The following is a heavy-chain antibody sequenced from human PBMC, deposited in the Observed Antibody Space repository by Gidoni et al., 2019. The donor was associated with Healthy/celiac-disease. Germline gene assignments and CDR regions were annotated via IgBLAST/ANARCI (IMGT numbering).Heavy chain of an antibody. CDR1: GGSFSGYY. CDR3: ARGAPSGSYRKRGFDY. CDR2: INHSGST. V-gene: IGHV4-34*01. D-gene: IGHD1-26*01. Sequence: QVQLQQWGAGLLKPSETLSLTCAVYGGSFSGYYWSWIRQPPGKGLEWIGEINHSGSTNYNPSLKSRVTISLDTSKNQFSLKLSSVTAADTAVYYCARGAPSGSYRKRGFDYWGQGTLVTVSS. J-gene: IGHJ4*02.